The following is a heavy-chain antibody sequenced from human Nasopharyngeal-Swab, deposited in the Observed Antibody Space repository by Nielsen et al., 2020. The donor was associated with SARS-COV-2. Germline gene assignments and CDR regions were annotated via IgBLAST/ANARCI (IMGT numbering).Heavy chain of an antibody. CDR1: GFTFSDYY. J-gene: IGHJ6*02. V-gene: IGHV3-11*06. CDR3: ARDLSSGNVSQPPGYYYYYGMDV. CDR2: ISSSSSYT. Sequence: GESLKISCAASGFTFSDYYMSWIRQAPGKGLEWVSYISSSSSYTNYADSVKGRFTISRDNAKNSLYLQMNSPRAEDTAVYYCARDLSSGNVSQPPGYYYYYGMDVWGQGTTVTVSS. D-gene: IGHD3-22*01.